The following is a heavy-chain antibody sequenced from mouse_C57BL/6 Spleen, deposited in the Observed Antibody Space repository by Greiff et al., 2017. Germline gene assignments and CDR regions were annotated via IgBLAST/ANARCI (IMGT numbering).Heavy chain of an antibody. CDR3: ARPIITTGFAY. Sequence: DVMLVESGGGLVKPGGSLKLSCAASGFTFSDYGMHWVRQAPETGLEWVAYISSGSSTIYYADTVQGRFTISRDNAKNTLFLQMTSLRSEDTAMYYCARPIITTGFAYWGQGTLVTVSA. CDR2: ISSGSSTI. V-gene: IGHV5-17*01. CDR1: GFTFSDYG. J-gene: IGHJ3*01. D-gene: IGHD1-1*01.